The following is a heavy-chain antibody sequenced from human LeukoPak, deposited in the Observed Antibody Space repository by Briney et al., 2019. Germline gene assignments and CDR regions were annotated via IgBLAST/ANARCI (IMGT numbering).Heavy chain of an antibody. CDR2: IYTSGST. J-gene: IGHJ4*02. Sequence: PSETLSLTCTVSGGSISSGSYYWSWIRQPAGKGLEWIGRIYTSGSTNYNPSLKSRVTISVDTSKNQFSLKLSSVTAADTAVYYCARDRARYDFWTLRRSGIFDYWGQGTLVTVSS. D-gene: IGHD3-3*01. V-gene: IGHV4-61*02. CDR3: ARDRARYDFWTLRRSGIFDY. CDR1: GGSISSGSYY.